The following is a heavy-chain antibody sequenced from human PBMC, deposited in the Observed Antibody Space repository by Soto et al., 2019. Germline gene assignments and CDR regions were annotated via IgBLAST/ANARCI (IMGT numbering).Heavy chain of an antibody. CDR1: GGTFSSYA. D-gene: IGHD1-7*01. V-gene: IGHV1-69*13. CDR2: IIPIFGTA. J-gene: IGHJ6*04. Sequence: GASVKVSCKASGGTFSSYAISWVRQAPGQGLEWMGGIIPIFGTANYAQKFQGRVTITADESTSTAYMELSSLRSEDTAVYYCARVDNRNYEDYYYGRDVWGKGTTVTVSS. CDR3: ARVDNRNYEDYYYGRDV.